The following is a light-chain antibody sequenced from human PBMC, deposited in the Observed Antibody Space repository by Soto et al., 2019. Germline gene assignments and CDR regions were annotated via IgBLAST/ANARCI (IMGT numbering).Light chain of an antibody. CDR2: EVS. V-gene: IGLV2-14*01. CDR3: SSATNTDTLVV. Sequence: QSALTQPASVSGSPGQSITISCTGTSSDVGGYNYVSWYQQHPGKAPKLMIYEVSNRPSGVSNRFSGSKSGNTASLTISGLQPEDEATYFCSSATNTDTLVVFGGGTKLTVL. CDR1: SSDVGGYNY. J-gene: IGLJ2*01.